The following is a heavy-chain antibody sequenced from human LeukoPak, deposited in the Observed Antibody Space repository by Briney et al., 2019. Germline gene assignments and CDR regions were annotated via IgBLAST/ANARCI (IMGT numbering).Heavy chain of an antibody. CDR3: ARDVEMATIYYFDY. D-gene: IGHD5-24*01. V-gene: IGHV3-30-3*01. J-gene: IGHJ4*02. Sequence: GRSLRLSCAASGFTFSSYAMHWVRQAPGKGLEWVAVISYDGSNKYYADSVKGRFTISRDNSKNTLYLQMNSLRAEDTAVYYCARDVEMATIYYFDYWGQGTLVTVSS. CDR2: ISYDGSNK. CDR1: GFTFSSYA.